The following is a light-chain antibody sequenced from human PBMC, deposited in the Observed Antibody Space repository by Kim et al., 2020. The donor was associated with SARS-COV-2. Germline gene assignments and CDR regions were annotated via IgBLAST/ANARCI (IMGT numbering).Light chain of an antibody. CDR2: DVS. CDR1: SSDVGGYNY. CDR3: SSYTSSSIYWV. Sequence: QSALTQPASVSGSPGQSITISCTGTSSDVGGYNYVSWYQQHPGKAPKLMIYDVSKRPSGVSNRFSGSKSGNTASLTISGLQAEDEADYYCSSYTSSSIYWVFGGGTQLTVL. J-gene: IGLJ3*02. V-gene: IGLV2-14*01.